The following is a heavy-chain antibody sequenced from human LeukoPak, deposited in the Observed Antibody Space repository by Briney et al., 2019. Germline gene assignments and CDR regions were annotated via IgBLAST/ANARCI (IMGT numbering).Heavy chain of an antibody. V-gene: IGHV3-30*18. D-gene: IGHD5-18*01. Sequence: PGMSLRLSCAASGFTFSSYGMHWVRQAPGKGLEWVAVISYDGSNKYYADSVKGRFTISRDNSKNTLYLQMNSLRAEDTAVYYCAKGTRRYSYGYLVLDYWGQGTLVTVSS. CDR1: GFTFSSYG. CDR2: ISYDGSNK. CDR3: AKGTRRYSYGYLVLDY. J-gene: IGHJ4*02.